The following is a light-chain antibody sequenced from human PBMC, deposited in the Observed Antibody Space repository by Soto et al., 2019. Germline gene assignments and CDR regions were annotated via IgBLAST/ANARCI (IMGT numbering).Light chain of an antibody. Sequence: QSALTQPPSASGSPGQSVTISCTGTSTDVGGYNYVSWYQQHPGKAPKLTIYEVSKRPSGVPDRISGSKSGNTASLTVSGLQAEDEDDYYCFSYAGSNNYVFGTGTKLTVL. CDR1: STDVGGYNY. J-gene: IGLJ1*01. CDR2: EVS. V-gene: IGLV2-8*01. CDR3: FSYAGSNNYV.